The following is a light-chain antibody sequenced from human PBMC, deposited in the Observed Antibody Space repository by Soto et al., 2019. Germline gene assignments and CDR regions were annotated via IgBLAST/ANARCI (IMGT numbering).Light chain of an antibody. V-gene: IGKV3-20*01. Sequence: EVVLTQSPGTLSLSPGERATLYCRTTQTIVSTYLAWYQHKAGQDPRLLMYGTSSRATGIPDRFSGSGSGTDFTLTISSVEPEDSAIYYCQQYCGSPPRTFGQGTKVEIK. J-gene: IGKJ1*01. CDR2: GTS. CDR1: QTIVSTY. CDR3: QQYCGSPPRT.